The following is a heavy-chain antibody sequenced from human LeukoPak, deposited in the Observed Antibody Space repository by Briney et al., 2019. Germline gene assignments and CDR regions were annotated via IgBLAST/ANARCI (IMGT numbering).Heavy chain of an antibody. CDR1: GYSFDNYW. D-gene: IGHD3-3*01. J-gene: IGHJ3*02. CDR2: IYPGDSDT. V-gene: IGHV5-51*01. Sequence: GESLKISCKGSGYSFDNYWIGWVRQMPGKGLEWMGIIYPGDSDTRYGPSFQGQVTVSADKSVSTAYLQWSSLKASDTAMYYCVRLVDLGAFDIWGQGTMVTVSS. CDR3: VRLVDLGAFDI.